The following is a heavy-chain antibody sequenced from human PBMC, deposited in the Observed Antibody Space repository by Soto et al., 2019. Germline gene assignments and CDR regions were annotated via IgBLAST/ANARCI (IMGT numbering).Heavy chain of an antibody. CDR3: AREAYCSGGSCYSAGGP. J-gene: IGHJ5*02. D-gene: IGHD2-15*01. CDR1: GGSISSGGYY. V-gene: IGHV4-31*03. CDR2: IYYSGST. Sequence: SETLSLTCTVSGGSISSGGYYRSWIRQHPGKGLGWIGYIYYSGSTYYNPSLKSRVTISVDTSKNQFSLKLSSVTAADTAVYYCAREAYCSGGSCYSAGGPWGQGTLVTVSS.